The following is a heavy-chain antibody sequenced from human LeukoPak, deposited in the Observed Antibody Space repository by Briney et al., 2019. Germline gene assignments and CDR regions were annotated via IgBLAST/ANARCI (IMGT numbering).Heavy chain of an antibody. CDR2: IYTSGST. CDR3: ARVTDYGDYLDY. J-gene: IGHJ4*02. Sequence: SETLSLTCTVSGGSISSYYWSWIRQPAGKGLEWIGRIYTSGSTNYNPSLKSRVTISVDTSKNQFSLKLSSVTAADTAVYYCARVTDYGDYLDYWGQGTLVTVSS. V-gene: IGHV4-4*07. D-gene: IGHD4-17*01. CDR1: GGSISSYY.